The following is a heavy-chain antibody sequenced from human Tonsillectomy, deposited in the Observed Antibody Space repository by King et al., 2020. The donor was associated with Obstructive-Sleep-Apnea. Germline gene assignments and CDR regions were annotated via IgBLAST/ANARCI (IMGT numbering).Heavy chain of an antibody. CDR1: GGSISSYY. CDR3: ARQTDSSSWYGFDP. J-gene: IGHJ5*02. V-gene: IGHV4-59*08. D-gene: IGHD6-13*01. CDR2: IYYSGST. Sequence: VQLQESGPGLVKPSETLSLTCTVSGGSISSYYWSWIRQPPGKGLEWIGYIYYSGSTNYNPSLKGRVPISVDTSKNPFSLKLTSVTAADTAVYYCARQTDSSSWYGFDPWGQGTLVTVSS.